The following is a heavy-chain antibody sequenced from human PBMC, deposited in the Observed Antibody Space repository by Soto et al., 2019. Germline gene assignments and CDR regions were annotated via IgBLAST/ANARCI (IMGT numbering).Heavy chain of an antibody. V-gene: IGHV3-48*03. CDR1: GFSFNTYE. CDR2: ISSSGSTI. CDR3: AYGGSCDY. J-gene: IGHJ4*02. Sequence: GSLRLSCAASGFSFNTYEMNWVRQAPGKGLEWVSYISSSGSTIYYADSVKGRFTVSRDNGKNSLYLQMNSLRAEDTAVYYCAYGGSCDYWGQGTQVTVSS. D-gene: IGHD1-26*01.